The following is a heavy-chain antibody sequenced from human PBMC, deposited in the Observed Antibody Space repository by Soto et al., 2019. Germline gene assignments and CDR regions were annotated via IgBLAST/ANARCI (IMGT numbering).Heavy chain of an antibody. CDR3: ARGVIAAADPNPCYYYYGMDV. V-gene: IGHV1-69*06. D-gene: IGHD6-13*01. Sequence: QVQLVQSGAEVKKPGSSVKVSCKASGGTFSSYAISWVRQAPGQGLEWMGGIIPIFGTANYAQKFQGRVTMTADKSTSTAYMELSSLRSEDTAVYYWARGVIAAADPNPCYYYYGMDVWGQGTTVTVSS. CDR1: GGTFSSYA. CDR2: IIPIFGTA. J-gene: IGHJ6*02.